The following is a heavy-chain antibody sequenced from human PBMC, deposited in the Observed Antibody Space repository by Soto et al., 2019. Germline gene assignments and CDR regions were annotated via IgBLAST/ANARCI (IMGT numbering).Heavy chain of an antibody. Sequence: QVQLVESGGGVVQPGWSLRLSCAASGFTFSSFGMHWVRQAPGKGLEWVAFISHDGSDKNYADSVRGQFTISRDNSKNTLYLQMNSLRAEDTAVYYCAKETTWNYYFNYWGQGTLVTVSS. V-gene: IGHV3-30*18. J-gene: IGHJ4*02. CDR3: AKETTWNYYFNY. CDR1: GFTFSSFG. D-gene: IGHD1-7*01. CDR2: ISHDGSDK.